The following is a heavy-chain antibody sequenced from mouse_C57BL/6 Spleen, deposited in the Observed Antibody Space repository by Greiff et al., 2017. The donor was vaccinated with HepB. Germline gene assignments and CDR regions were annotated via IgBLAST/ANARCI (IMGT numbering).Heavy chain of an antibody. J-gene: IGHJ4*01. CDR1: GYAFTNYL. D-gene: IGHD1-1*01. Sequence: QVQLKQSGAELVRPGTSVKVSCKASGYAFTNYLIEWVKQRPGQGLEWIGVINPGSGGTNYNEKFKGKATLTADKSSSTAYMQLSSLTSEDSAVYLCARGGTVVGDYAMDYWGQGTSVTVSS. V-gene: IGHV1-54*01. CDR2: INPGSGGT. CDR3: ARGGTVVGDYAMDY.